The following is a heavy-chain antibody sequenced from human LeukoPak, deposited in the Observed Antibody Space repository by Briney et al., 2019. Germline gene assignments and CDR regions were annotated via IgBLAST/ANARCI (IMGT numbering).Heavy chain of an antibody. V-gene: IGHV3-33*01. J-gene: IGHJ4*02. D-gene: IGHD1-7*01. CDR1: GFKFRNYG. CDR3: ARDRELRYFDY. CDR2: IYYDGSNQ. Sequence: GGSLRLSCVASGFKFRNYGMRWVRQAPGKGLEWVAVIYYDGSNQYYADSVKGRFTISRDDSKNTLYLQMNSLKAEDTAVYYCARDRELRYFDYWGQGTLVIVSS.